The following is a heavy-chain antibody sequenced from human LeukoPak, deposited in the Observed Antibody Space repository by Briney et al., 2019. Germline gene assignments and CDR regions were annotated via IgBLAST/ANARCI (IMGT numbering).Heavy chain of an antibody. CDR2: IIPIFGTA. D-gene: IGHD3-22*01. CDR3: ARGPPYYYDSSGYYPY. V-gene: IGHV1-69*13. J-gene: IGHJ4*02. Sequence: SVKASCKASGGTFSSYAISWVRQAPGQGLEWMGGIIPIFGTANYAQKFQGRVTITADESTSTAYMELGSLRSEDTAVYYCARGPPYYYDSSGYYPYWGQGTLVTVSS. CDR1: GGTFSSYA.